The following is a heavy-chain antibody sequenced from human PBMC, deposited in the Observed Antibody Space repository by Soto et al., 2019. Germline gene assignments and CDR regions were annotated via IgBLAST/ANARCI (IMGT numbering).Heavy chain of an antibody. V-gene: IGHV4-34*01. D-gene: IGHD3-10*01. CDR3: ATSLWFGTQVEL. Sequence: QVQLQQWGAGLLKPSETLSLSCAVYGGYFNDNYYTWFRQPPGKGLEWIGEISRSGTTQYIPSLQSRASISFDTSKTQVSLKVTSVTAADTAVYYCATSLWFGTQVELWGQGALVTVSS. CDR2: ISRSGTT. CDR1: GGYFNDNY. J-gene: IGHJ5*02.